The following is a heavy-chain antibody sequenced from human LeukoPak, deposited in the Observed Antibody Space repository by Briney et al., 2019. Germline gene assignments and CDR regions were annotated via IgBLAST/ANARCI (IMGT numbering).Heavy chain of an antibody. CDR1: GFTFSSYW. J-gene: IGHJ4*02. V-gene: IGHV3-7*01. CDR2: IKQDGSEK. D-gene: IGHD3-3*01. Sequence: GGSLRLSCAASGFTFSSYWMSWVRQAPGKGLEWVANIKQDGSEKYYVDSVKGRFTISRDNAKNSLYPQMNSLRAEDTAVYYCYFFGVVRDFDYWGQGTLVTVSS. CDR3: YFFGVVRDFDY.